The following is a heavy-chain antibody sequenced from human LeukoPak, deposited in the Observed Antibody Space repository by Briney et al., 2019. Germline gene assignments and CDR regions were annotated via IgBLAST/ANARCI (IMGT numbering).Heavy chain of an antibody. V-gene: IGHV1-8*01. Sequence: GASVKVSCKASGYTFTSYDINWVRQATGQGLEWMGWMNPNSGNTGYVQKFQGRVTMTRNSSINTAYMELSSLRSEDTAVYYCARLKEFSGDDYWGQGTLSPSPQ. CDR3: ARLKEFSGDDY. CDR2: MNPNSGNT. CDR1: GYTFTSYD. D-gene: IGHD3-10*01. J-gene: IGHJ4*02.